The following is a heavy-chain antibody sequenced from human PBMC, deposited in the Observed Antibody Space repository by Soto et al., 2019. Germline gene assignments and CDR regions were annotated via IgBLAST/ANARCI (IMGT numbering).Heavy chain of an antibody. CDR3: ESLDSSGYSFDY. D-gene: IGHD3-22*01. J-gene: IGHJ4*02. CDR2: INHSGNT. V-gene: IGHV4-34*01. Sequence: QVQLQQWGAGLLKPSETLSLTCAVYGGSFSGYYWSWVRQPPGKGLEWIGEINHSGNTNYSPSLKSRVTISVDTSKNQFPLKLSSVNAAETAVYYCESLDSSGYSFDYWGQGTLVTVS. CDR1: GGSFSGYY.